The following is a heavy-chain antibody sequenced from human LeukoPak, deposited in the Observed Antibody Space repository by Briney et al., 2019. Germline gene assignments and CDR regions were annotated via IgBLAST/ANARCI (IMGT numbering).Heavy chain of an antibody. Sequence: GGSLRLSCAASGFTFSSYAMHWVRQAPGKGLEWVAVISYDGSNKFYADSVKGRFTISRDNSKNTLYLQMNSLRAEDTAVYYCARGSMVRGVTPYPYYFDYWGQGTLVTVSS. CDR2: ISYDGSNK. J-gene: IGHJ4*02. V-gene: IGHV3-30*14. D-gene: IGHD3-10*01. CDR1: GFTFSSYA. CDR3: ARGSMVRGVTPYPYYFDY.